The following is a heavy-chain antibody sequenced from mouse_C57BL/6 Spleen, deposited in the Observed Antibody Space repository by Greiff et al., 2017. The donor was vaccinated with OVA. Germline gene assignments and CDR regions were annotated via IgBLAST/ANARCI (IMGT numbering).Heavy chain of an antibody. D-gene: IGHD2-2*01. CDR2: IRRGGST. V-gene: IGHV2-5*01. Sequence: VQLQQSGPGLVQPSQSLSITCTVSGFSLTSYGVHWVRQSPGKGLEWLGVIRRGGSTDYNAAFMSRLSITKDNSKSQVFFKMNSLQADDTAIYYCAKTPPYGYDGYAMDDWGQGTSVTVSS. CDR3: AKTPPYGYDGYAMDD. CDR1: GFSLTSYG. J-gene: IGHJ4*01.